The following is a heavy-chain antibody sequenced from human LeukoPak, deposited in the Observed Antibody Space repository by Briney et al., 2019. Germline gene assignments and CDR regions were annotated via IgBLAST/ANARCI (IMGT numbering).Heavy chain of an antibody. CDR2: IYYSGST. V-gene: IGHV4-39*01. D-gene: IGHD6-19*01. Sequence: SETLSLTCTVSGGSISSSSYYWGWIRQPPGKGLEWIGSIYYSGSTYYNPSLKSRVTISVDTSKYQFSLKLSSVTAADTAVYYCARHGSGWYYFDYWGQGTLVTVSS. CDR1: GGSISSSSYY. CDR3: ARHGSGWYYFDY. J-gene: IGHJ4*02.